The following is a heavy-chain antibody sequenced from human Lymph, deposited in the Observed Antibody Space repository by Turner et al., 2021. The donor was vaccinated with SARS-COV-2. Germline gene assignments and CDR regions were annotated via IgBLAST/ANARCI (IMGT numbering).Heavy chain of an antibody. CDR1: GGSMNRNY. Sequence: QVQLQESGPRLVKPLENLSLPCTVSGGSMNRNYGSWTRQPPGKRLEWIGYIYYRGSTNYNPSHKSRVTIPVDTSKNQCSLKLTSVTAADTAIYYCARETVNNGVDPWGQGILVTVSS. D-gene: IGHD2-21*02. CDR2: IYYRGST. J-gene: IGHJ5*02. CDR3: ARETVNNGVDP. V-gene: IGHV4-59*01.